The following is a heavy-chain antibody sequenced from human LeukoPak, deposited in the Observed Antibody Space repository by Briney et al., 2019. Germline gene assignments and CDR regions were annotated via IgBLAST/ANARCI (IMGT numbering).Heavy chain of an antibody. D-gene: IGHD2-15*01. Sequence: GGSLRLSCAASGFTFSSYSMNWVRQAPGKGLEWVSYISSSSSTIYYADSVKGRFTISRDNAKNSLYLQMNSLRAEDTAVYYCARDRLGYCSGGSCFFDHWGQGTLVTVSS. J-gene: IGHJ4*02. CDR2: ISSSSSTI. V-gene: IGHV3-48*01. CDR3: ARDRLGYCSGGSCFFDH. CDR1: GFTFSSYS.